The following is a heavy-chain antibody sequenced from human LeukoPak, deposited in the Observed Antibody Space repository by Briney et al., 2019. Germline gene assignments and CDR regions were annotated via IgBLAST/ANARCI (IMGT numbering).Heavy chain of an antibody. D-gene: IGHD3-22*01. CDR1: GSRFTSYW. J-gene: IGHJ4*02. Sequence: GASLKISFKGSGSRFTSYWIGWVRPMPGKGLEWMGIIYPGDSDTRYSPSFQGQVTISADKSISTAYLQWSSLKASDTAMYYCARPDYYDSSGSDYWGQGTLVTVSS. CDR3: ARPDYYDSSGSDY. CDR2: IYPGDSDT. V-gene: IGHV5-51*01.